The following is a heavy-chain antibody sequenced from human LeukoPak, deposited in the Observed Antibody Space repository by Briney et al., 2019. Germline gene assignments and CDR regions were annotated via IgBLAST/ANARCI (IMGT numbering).Heavy chain of an antibody. Sequence: GASVKVSCKVSGYTLTELSMHWVRQAPGKGLEWMGGFDPEDGETIYAQKFQGRVTMTEGTSTDTAYMELSSLRSEDTAVYYCATDRVDYYDSSGYHHWGQGTLVTVSS. CDR3: ATDRVDYYDSSGYHH. J-gene: IGHJ5*02. V-gene: IGHV1-24*01. D-gene: IGHD3-22*01. CDR1: GYTLTELS. CDR2: FDPEDGET.